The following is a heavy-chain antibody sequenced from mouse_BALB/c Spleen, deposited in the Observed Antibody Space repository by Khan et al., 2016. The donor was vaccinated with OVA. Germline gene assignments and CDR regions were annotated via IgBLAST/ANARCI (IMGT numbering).Heavy chain of an antibody. V-gene: IGHV1S137*01. J-gene: IGHJ3*01. Sequence: QMLLEVSGAELVRPGVSVKISCKGSGYTFTDFTMHLVKQSHAKSLEWIGVISTYYGDATYNQKFKGKATMTVDKSSSTAYMELARLTSEDSHIYYATRGGGGNRFAYWGQGTLVTVSA. CDR1: GYTFTDFT. CDR2: ISTYYGDA. CDR3: TRGGGGNRFAY.